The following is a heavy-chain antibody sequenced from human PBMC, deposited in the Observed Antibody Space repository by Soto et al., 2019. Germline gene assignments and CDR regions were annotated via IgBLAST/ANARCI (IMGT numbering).Heavy chain of an antibody. J-gene: IGHJ6*02. CDR1: GGSFMSQA. D-gene: IGHD3-10*01. V-gene: IGHV1-69*13. CDR3: ARGSYDSYAGFFGMDV. CDR2: IIPFSGTV. Sequence: ASVKVSCKASGGSFMSQAISWVRQAPGQGPEWMGGIIPFSGTVTYTQRFQGRLALTADEPTKTAYMELSSLRSEDTAVYYCARGSYDSYAGFFGMDVWGQGTKVTVSS.